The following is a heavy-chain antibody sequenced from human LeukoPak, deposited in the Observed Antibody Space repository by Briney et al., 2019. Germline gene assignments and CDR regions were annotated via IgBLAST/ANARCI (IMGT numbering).Heavy chain of an antibody. CDR2: INWNGGST. V-gene: IGHV3-20*04. CDR1: GFTFDDYG. CDR3: ARYNNLAAAGTYYYYYMDV. D-gene: IGHD6-13*01. J-gene: IGHJ6*03. Sequence: GGSLRLSCAASGFTFDDYGMSWVRQAPGKGLEWVSGINWNGGSTGYADSMKGRFTISRDNAKNSLYLQMNSLRAEDTAVYYCARYNNLAAAGTYYYYYMDVWGKGTTVTVSS.